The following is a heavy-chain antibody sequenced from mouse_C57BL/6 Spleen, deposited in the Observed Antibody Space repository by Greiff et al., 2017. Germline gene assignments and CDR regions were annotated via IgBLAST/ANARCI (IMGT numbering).Heavy chain of an antibody. CDR1: GYTFTSYW. D-gene: IGHD2-5*01. CDR2: IYPGSGST. Sequence: QVQLQQSGAELVKPGASVKMSCKASGYTFTSYWITWVKQRPGQGLEWIGDIYPGSGSTNYNEKFKSKATLTVDTSSSTAYMQLSSLTSEDSAVYYCARRAYYSNYFDVWGTGTTVTVSS. J-gene: IGHJ1*03. CDR3: ARRAYYSNYFDV. V-gene: IGHV1-55*01.